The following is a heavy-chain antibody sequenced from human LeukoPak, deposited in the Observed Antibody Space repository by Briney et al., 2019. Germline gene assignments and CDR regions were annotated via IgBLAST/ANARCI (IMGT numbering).Heavy chain of an antibody. CDR2: ISSSGSTI. CDR1: GFTFSNYE. V-gene: IGHV3-48*03. J-gene: IGHJ4*02. D-gene: IGHD5-18*01. CDR3: AQIYTYGSSQFDY. Sequence: GGSLRLSCAASGFTFSNYEMNWVRQAPGRGLEWVSYISSSGSTIYYADSVKGRFTISRDNAKNSLYLQMNSLRAEDTAVYYCAQIYTYGSSQFDYWGQGTLVTVSS.